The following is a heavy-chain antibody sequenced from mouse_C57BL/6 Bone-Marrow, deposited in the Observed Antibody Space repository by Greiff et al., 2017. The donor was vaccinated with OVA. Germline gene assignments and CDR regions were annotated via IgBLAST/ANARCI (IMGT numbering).Heavy chain of an antibody. J-gene: IGHJ2*01. V-gene: IGHV5-9-1*02. CDR3: TREGGYYYGSSYGYYFDY. CDR2: ISSGGDYI. Sequence: EVMLVESGEGLVKPGGSLKLSCAASGFTFSSYAMSWVRQTPEKRLEWVAYISSGGDYIYYADTVKGRFTISRDNARNTLYLQMSSLKSEDTAMYYCTREGGYYYGSSYGYYFDYWGQGTTLTVSS. CDR1: GFTFSSYA. D-gene: IGHD1-1*01.